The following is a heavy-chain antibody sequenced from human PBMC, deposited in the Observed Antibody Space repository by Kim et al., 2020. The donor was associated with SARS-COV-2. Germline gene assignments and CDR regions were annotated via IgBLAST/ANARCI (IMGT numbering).Heavy chain of an antibody. CDR2: K. D-gene: IGHD5-18*01. V-gene: IGHV3-7*01. Sequence: KYDVDSVKGRFTISRDNAKNSLNLQMNSLGAEDTAVYYCARLSNTAVFDYWGQGTLVTVSS. J-gene: IGHJ4*02. CDR3: ARLSNTAVFDY.